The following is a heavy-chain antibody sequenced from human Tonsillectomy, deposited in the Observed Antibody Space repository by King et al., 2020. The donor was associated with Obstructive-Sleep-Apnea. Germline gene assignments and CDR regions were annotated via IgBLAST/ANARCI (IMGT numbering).Heavy chain of an antibody. D-gene: IGHD6-13*01. V-gene: IGHV3-15*01. CDR2: IKSKIDGGTT. CDR3: TTDSYSSSWYSEYYFDF. Sequence: QLVQSGGGLVKPGGSLRLSCAASGFTFTNAWMSWVRQAPGKGLEWVGRIKSKIDGGTTDYAAPVKGRFTISRDDSKNTLYLQMNSLKTEDTAVYYCTTDSYSSSWYSEYYFDFWGQGTLVTVSS. J-gene: IGHJ4*02. CDR1: GFTFTNAW.